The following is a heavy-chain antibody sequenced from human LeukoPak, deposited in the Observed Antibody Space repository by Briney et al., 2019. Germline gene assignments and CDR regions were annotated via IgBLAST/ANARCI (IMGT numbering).Heavy chain of an antibody. CDR2: IYYSGST. Sequence: NPSETLSLTCAVSGGSISSYYWSWIRQPPGKGLEWIGYIYYSGSTNYNPSLKSRVTISVDTSKNQFSLKLSSVTAADTAVYYCARVKRGYGSDYWGQGTLVTVSS. D-gene: IGHD5-18*01. J-gene: IGHJ4*02. CDR3: ARVKRGYGSDY. V-gene: IGHV4-59*01. CDR1: GGSISSYY.